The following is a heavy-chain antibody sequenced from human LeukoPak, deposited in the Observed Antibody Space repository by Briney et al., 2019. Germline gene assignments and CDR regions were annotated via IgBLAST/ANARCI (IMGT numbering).Heavy chain of an antibody. V-gene: IGHV3-33*01. CDR3: ARVFPNYGMDV. CDR2: IWYDGSKK. D-gene: IGHD3-10*02. CDR1: GFTFSSYG. J-gene: IGHJ6*02. Sequence: GGSLRLSCAASGFTFSSYGFHLVRQAPGKGLEWVAIIWYDGSKKYYADSVKGRFTISRDNSKNSVYLEMNSLRVEDTALYYCARVFPNYGMDVWGQGTTVTVSS.